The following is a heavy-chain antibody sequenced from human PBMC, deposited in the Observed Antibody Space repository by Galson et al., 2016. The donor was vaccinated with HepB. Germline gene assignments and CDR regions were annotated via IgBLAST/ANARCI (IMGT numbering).Heavy chain of an antibody. CDR3: AREVDTPMDSDAFDI. CDR2: MYYDGRT. Sequence: TLSLTCTVSGGSISSNNYFWSWLRQQPGGGLEWIGYMYYDGRTFYNPSLRSRVTISADRSQNQFSLSLSSVTAADTAVYHCAREVDTPMDSDAFDIWGQGTTVTVSS. J-gene: IGHJ3*02. V-gene: IGHV4-31*03. CDR1: GGSISSNNYF. D-gene: IGHD5-18*01.